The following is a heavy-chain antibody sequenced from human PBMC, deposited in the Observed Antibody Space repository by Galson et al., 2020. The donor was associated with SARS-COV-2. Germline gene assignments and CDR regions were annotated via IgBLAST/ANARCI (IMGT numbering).Heavy chain of an antibody. D-gene: IGHD3-16*02. CDR2: IYWDDDK. CDR3: AHRALGELSFAFNY. V-gene: IGHV2-5*02. Sequence: SGPTLVKPTQTLTLTCTFSGFSLSTSGVGVGWLRQPPGKTLEWLALIYWDDDKRYSPSLKSRLTITKDTSKNQVVLTMTNMDPVDTATYYCAHRALGELSFAFNYWGQGTLVTVSS. CDR1: GFSLSTSGVG. J-gene: IGHJ4*02.